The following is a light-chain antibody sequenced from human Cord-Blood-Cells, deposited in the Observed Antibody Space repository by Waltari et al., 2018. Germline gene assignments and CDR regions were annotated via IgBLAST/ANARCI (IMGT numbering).Light chain of an antibody. Sequence: DIQMTQSPSTLSASVGDTVPLTCRASQSISSWLAWYQQKPGKAPKLLIYKASSLESGVPSRFSGSGSGTEFTLTISSLQPDDFATYYCQQYNSYLWTFGQGTKVEIK. CDR3: QQYNSYLWT. J-gene: IGKJ1*01. CDR1: QSISSW. CDR2: KAS. V-gene: IGKV1-5*03.